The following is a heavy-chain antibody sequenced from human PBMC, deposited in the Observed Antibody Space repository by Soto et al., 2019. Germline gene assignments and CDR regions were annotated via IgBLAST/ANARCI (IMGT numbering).Heavy chain of an antibody. V-gene: IGHV4-59*01. J-gene: IGHJ6*03. CDR3: ARVRGSGYEPYYYYYMDV. CDR1: GGSISSYY. Sequence: ETLSLTCTVSGGSISSYYWSWIRQPPGKGLEWIGYIYYSGSTNYNPSLKSRVTISVDTSKNQFSLKLSSVTAADTAVYYCARVRGSGYEPYYYYYMDVWGKGTTVTVSS. D-gene: IGHD5-12*01. CDR2: IYYSGST.